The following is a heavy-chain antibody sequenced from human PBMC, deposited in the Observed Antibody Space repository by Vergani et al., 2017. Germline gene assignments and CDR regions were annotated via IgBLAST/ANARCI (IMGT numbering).Heavy chain of an antibody. CDR3: ARGKGYYDSSGYYXEDY. Sequence: QVQLQESGPGLVKPSETLSLTCTVSGGSISSYYWSWIRQPPGKGLEWIGYIYYSGSTNYNPSLKSRVTISVDTSKNQFSLKLSSVTAADTAVYYCARGKGYYDSSGYYXEDYWGQGTLVTVSS. D-gene: IGHD3-22*01. J-gene: IGHJ4*02. CDR1: GGSISSYY. V-gene: IGHV4-59*01. CDR2: IYYSGST.